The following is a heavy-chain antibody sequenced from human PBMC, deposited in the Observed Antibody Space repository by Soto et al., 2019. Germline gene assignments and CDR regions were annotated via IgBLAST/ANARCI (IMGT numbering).Heavy chain of an antibody. CDR3: ATSPHYYYGMDV. CDR1: GYTFTSYY. CDR2: INPSGGST. V-gene: IGHV1-46*01. Sequence: QVQLVQSGAEVKKPGASVKVSCKASGYTFTSYYMHWVRQAPGQGLEWMGIINPSGGSTSYAQKFQGRVTMTRDTSTSTVYMERSSLRSEDTAVYYCATSPHYYYGMDVWGQGTTVTVSS. D-gene: IGHD2-2*01. J-gene: IGHJ6*02.